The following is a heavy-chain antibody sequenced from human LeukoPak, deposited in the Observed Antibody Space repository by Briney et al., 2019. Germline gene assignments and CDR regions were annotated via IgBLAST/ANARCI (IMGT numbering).Heavy chain of an antibody. CDR1: GFTFSSYG. CDR3: AKDDLVTMVRRKYIGAFDI. D-gene: IGHD3-10*01. CDR2: KRYDGSNK. Sequence: GGSLRLSCAASGFTFSSYGMHWVRQAPGKGLEWVAFKRYDGSNKYYADSVKGRFTISRDNSKNTLYLQMNSLRAEDTAVYYCAKDDLVTMVRRKYIGAFDIWGQGTMVTVSS. J-gene: IGHJ3*02. V-gene: IGHV3-30*02.